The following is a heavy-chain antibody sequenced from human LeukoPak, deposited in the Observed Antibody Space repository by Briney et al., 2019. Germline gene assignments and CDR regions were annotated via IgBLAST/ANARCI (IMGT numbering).Heavy chain of an antibody. CDR2: INPNSAST. Sequence: ASVKVSCKTSGYTFTNYYLHWVRQAPGQGLEWMGIINPNSASTTYAQKFQGRVTMTRDTSTSTVYMELSSLRSEDTAVYYCARMAAAGTWYFDLWGRGTLVTVPS. D-gene: IGHD6-13*01. CDR1: GYTFTNYY. CDR3: ARMAAAGTWYFDL. V-gene: IGHV1-46*01. J-gene: IGHJ2*01.